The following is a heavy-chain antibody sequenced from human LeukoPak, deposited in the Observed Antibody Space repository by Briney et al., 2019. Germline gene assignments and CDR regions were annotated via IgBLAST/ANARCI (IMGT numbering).Heavy chain of an antibody. CDR2: IYYSGST. V-gene: IGHV4-59*01. CDR3: ARAKVTTVFDY. Sequence: PSETLSLTCTVSGGSISGYYWSWIRQPPGKGLEWIGYIYYSGSTNYNPSLKSRVTISVDTSKNQFSLKLSSVTAADTAVYYCARAKVTTVFDYWGQGTLVTVSS. CDR1: GGSISGYY. D-gene: IGHD4-17*01. J-gene: IGHJ4*02.